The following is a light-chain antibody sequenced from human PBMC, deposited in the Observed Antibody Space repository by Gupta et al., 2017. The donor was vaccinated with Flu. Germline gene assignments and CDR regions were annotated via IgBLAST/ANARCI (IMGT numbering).Light chain of an antibody. CDR1: QGIGTY. J-gene: IGKJ5*01. Sequence: DIQLTQSPSFLSASVGDRVTITCRASQGIGTYLAWFQQKPGKAPNLLMYAASTLQSGVPSSFSGSGSGTEFTLTISSLQPEDFATYYCQHLKTYPITFGQGTRLEI. CDR2: AAS. V-gene: IGKV1-9*01. CDR3: QHLKTYPIT.